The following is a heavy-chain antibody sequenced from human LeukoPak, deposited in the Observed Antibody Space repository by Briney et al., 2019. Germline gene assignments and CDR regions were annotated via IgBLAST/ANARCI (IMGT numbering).Heavy chain of an antibody. CDR1: GFTFSTYW. D-gene: IGHD6-13*01. V-gene: IGHV3-7*05. J-gene: IGHJ4*02. CDR2: IKQDGSEK. Sequence: GGSLRLSCAASGFTFSTYWMSWVRQAPGKGLEWVANIKQDGSEKYYVDSVEGRFTISRDNAQNSLYLQMNSLRAEDTAVYHCARVPQGSSWPYYFDYWGQGTLVTVSS. CDR3: ARVPQGSSWPYYFDY.